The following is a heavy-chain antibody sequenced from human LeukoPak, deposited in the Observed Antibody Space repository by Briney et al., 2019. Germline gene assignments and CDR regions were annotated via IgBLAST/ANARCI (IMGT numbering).Heavy chain of an antibody. CDR2: ISDNGSVK. J-gene: IGHJ4*02. CDR3: VPLKGDIAVVVY. V-gene: IGHV3-30*04. CDR1: GFTFSNYA. Sequence: GGSLRLSCGASGFTFSNYAMHWVRQAPGKGLEWVIVISDNGSVKYYADSVKGRFTISRDNSKNTLYLQMNSLRVEDTAVYYCVPLKGDIAVVVYWGQGTLVTVSS. D-gene: IGHD2-15*01.